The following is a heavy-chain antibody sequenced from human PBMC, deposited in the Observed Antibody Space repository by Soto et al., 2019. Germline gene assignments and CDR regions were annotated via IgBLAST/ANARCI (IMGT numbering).Heavy chain of an antibody. D-gene: IGHD3-16*01. CDR2: ISAYNGNT. Sequence: QVQLVQSGAEVKKPGASVTVSCKASGYTFTSYGISWVRQAPGQGLEGMGWISAYNGNTNYAQKLQRRVTRTTDTSTSTAYMELRSLRSDDTAVYDCARDHYDYVWGRALNDYWGQGTLVTVSS. V-gene: IGHV1-18*01. CDR1: GYTFTSYG. CDR3: ARDHYDYVWGRALNDY. J-gene: IGHJ4*02.